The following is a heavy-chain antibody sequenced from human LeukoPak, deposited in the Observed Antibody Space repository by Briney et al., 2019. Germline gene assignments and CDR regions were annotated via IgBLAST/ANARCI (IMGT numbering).Heavy chain of an antibody. Sequence: GESLKISCKTAGYSFTSNWIGWVRQMPGQGLEWMGIIYPGDSETRYTPSFEGLVTISADKSISTAYLQWSSLKASDTAMYYCASDYGYSYGSSSWGQGTLVTVSS. J-gene: IGHJ5*02. D-gene: IGHD5-18*01. V-gene: IGHV5-51*01. CDR1: GYSFTSNW. CDR3: ASDYGYSYGSSS. CDR2: IYPGDSET.